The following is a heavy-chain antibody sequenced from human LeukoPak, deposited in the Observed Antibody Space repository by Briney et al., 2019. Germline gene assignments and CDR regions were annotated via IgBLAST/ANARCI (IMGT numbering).Heavy chain of an antibody. CDR2: ISYREGRT. J-gene: IGHJ4*02. D-gene: IGHD3-22*01. Sequence: GGSLRLSCAASGFAFSFYAMSWLRQPPGKGLEWVSAISYREGRTYYADSVKGRFTISRDNSKNTLYLQMNSLRVEDTAVFYCAKEADSSGWFDYWGQGTLVTVSS. CDR1: GFAFSFYA. V-gene: IGHV3-23*01. CDR3: AKEADSSGWFDY.